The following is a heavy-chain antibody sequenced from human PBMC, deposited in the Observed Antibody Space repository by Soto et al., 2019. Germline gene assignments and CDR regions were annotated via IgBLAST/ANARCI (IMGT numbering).Heavy chain of an antibody. CDR2: IYYSGST. V-gene: IGHV4-61*08. J-gene: IGHJ4*02. D-gene: IGHD6-6*01. CDR3: ARGQLGASTDY. CDR1: GGSISSGDYY. Sequence: SETLSLTCTVSGGSISSGDYYWSWIRQPPGKGLEWIGYIYYSGSTNYNPSLKSRVTISVDTSKNQFSLKLSSVTAADTAVYYCARGQLGASTDYWGQGALVTVSS.